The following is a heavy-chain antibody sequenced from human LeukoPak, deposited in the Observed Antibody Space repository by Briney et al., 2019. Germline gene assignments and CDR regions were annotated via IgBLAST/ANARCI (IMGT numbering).Heavy chain of an antibody. J-gene: IGHJ4*02. CDR3: ARGGYYGSGTYYSPTSPH. CDR1: GFTFSSYG. Sequence: GGSLRLSCATSGFTFSSYGTTWVRQAPGKGLEWVSSISGSGDNTYYADSVKGRFTFSRDNSKDTLYLQMNSLRAEDTAVYYCARGGYYGSGTYYSPTSPHWGQGTLVTVSS. V-gene: IGHV3-23*01. CDR2: ISGSGDNT. D-gene: IGHD3-10*01.